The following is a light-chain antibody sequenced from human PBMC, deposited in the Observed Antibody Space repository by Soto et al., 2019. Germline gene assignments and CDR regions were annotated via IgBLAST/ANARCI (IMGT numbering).Light chain of an antibody. J-gene: IGKJ1*01. CDR3: QQGYSTPWT. CDR2: AIS. V-gene: IGKV1-39*01. CDR1: QSVTTY. Sequence: DIQMTQSPSSLSASVGDRVTITCRASQSVTTYLHWYQQKEGEAPKLLIYAISNLQSGVSSRFSGSGSGTDFSLTINTLQPEDFATYYCQQGYSTPWTFGQGTKVEIK.